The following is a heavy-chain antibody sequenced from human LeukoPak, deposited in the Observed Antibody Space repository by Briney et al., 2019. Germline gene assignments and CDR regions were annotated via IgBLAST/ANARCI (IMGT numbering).Heavy chain of an antibody. CDR1: GGSISSYY. V-gene: IGHV4-4*07. Sequence: PSETLSLTCTVSGGSISSYYWSWIRQPAGKELEWIGRIYTSGSTNYNPSLKSRVTMSVDTSKNQFSLKLSSVTAADTAVYYCARVPVGAAGRYYYYYMDVWGKGTTVTVSS. D-gene: IGHD6-13*01. J-gene: IGHJ6*03. CDR3: ARVPVGAAGRYYYYYMDV. CDR2: IYTSGST.